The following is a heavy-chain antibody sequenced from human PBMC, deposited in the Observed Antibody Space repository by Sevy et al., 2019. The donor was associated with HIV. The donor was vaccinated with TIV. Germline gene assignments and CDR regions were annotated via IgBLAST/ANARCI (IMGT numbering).Heavy chain of an antibody. CDR1: GFSFSGYS. J-gene: IGHJ4*02. V-gene: IGHV3-33*01. CDR2: IWYDGTNK. CDR3: ARERIAVAGMGYYFDF. D-gene: IGHD6-19*01. Sequence: GGSLRLSCAASGFSFSGYSMHWVRQAPGKGLEWVAVIWYDGTNKEYKDSVKGRYTISRDNSKNTLYLQMNSLRAEDTAVYYCARERIAVAGMGYYFDFWGQGTLVTVSS.